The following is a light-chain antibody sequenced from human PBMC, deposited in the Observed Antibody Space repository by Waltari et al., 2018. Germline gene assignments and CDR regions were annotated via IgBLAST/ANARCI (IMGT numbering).Light chain of an antibody. J-gene: IGLJ3*02. V-gene: IGLV2-23*01. Sequence: QSALTQPASVSGSPGQSITISCTGTSSAVGRYDLVSWYQHHPGKAPKLMIYEGSKRPSGVSNRFSGSKSGDTASLTISGLQAEDETDYYCCSYAGSGTWVFGGGTKLTVL. CDR3: CSYAGSGTWV. CDR1: SSAVGRYDL. CDR2: EGS.